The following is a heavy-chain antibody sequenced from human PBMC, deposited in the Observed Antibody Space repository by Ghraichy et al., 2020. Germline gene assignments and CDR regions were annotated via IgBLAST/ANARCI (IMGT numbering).Heavy chain of an antibody. CDR1: GFSLSSYW. CDR2: IKRDGSDI. J-gene: IGHJ3*01. Sequence: TCAASGFSLSSYWMAWVRQAPGKGLEWVANIKRDGSDIHYLDSVKHRFTISSDNAKNSLYLQMSSLRGEDTAVYYCVRDWTSRNSGLFYEFYDFWGQGTMVTGSS. CDR3: VRDWTSRNSGLFYEFYDF. D-gene: IGHD3-3*01. V-gene: IGHV3-7*03.